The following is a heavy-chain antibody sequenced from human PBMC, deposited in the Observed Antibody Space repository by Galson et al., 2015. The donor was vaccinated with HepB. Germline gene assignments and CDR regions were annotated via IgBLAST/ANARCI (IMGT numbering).Heavy chain of an antibody. V-gene: IGHV1-69*04. CDR3: AREILEGYCSGGSCYAFDY. Sequence: SVKVSCAASGGTFSSYTISWVRQAPGQGLEWMGRIIPILGIANYAQKFQGRVTITADKSTSTAYMELSSLRSEDTAVYYCAREILEGYCSGGSCYAFDYWGQGTLVTVSS. CDR2: IIPILGIA. CDR1: GGTFSSYT. J-gene: IGHJ4*02. D-gene: IGHD2-15*01.